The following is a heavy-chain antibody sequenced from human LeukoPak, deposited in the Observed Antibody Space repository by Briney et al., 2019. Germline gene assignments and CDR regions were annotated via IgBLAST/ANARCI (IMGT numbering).Heavy chain of an antibody. D-gene: IGHD2-15*01. CDR1: GGSISSGYY. Sequence: PSETLSLTCTVSGGSISSGYYWGWIRQPPGKGLEWIGSIYHSGSTYYNPSLKSRVTISVDTSKNQFSLKLSSVTAADTAVYYCARGSSGGSWYYYYYYMDVWGKGTTVTVSS. V-gene: IGHV4-38-2*02. CDR3: ARGSSGGSWYYYYYYMDV. J-gene: IGHJ6*03. CDR2: IYHSGST.